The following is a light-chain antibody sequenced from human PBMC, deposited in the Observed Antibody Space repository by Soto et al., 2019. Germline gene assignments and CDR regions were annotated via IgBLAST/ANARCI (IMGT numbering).Light chain of an antibody. CDR2: GAS. V-gene: IGKV3-20*01. J-gene: IGKJ2*01. CDR1: QTVLNNY. CDR3: QQYGGSPLYT. Sequence: EVVLTQSPGTLSLSPGERATLSCRASQTVLNNYLSWYQQKPGQAPRLLIYGASTRATGIPDRFSGSGSGTDFTLIISRLEPGDFAVYYCQQYGGSPLYTFGRGTKLEIK.